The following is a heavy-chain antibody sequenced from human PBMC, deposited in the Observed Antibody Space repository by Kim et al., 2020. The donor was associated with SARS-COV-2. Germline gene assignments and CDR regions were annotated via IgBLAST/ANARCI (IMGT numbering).Heavy chain of an antibody. CDR1: GGSISSSAFY. CDR2: TIYTGNI. Sequence: SETLSLTCTVSGGSISSSAFYWGWLRQPQGKGLEWIGTTIYTGNIYHNPSLKRRLTLSVYTAKTLFSLQLNSVTAADTAIYYCARHPHSFHTSGWFDPWGQGTLVTVS. V-gene: IGHV4-39*01. CDR3: ARHPHSFHTSGWFDP. D-gene: IGHD3-22*01. J-gene: IGHJ5*02.